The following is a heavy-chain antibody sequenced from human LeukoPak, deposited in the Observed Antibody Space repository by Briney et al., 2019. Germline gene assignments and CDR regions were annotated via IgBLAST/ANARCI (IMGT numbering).Heavy chain of an antibody. CDR2: ISGSGDGT. J-gene: IGHJ1*01. CDR1: GFTFSSYA. D-gene: IGHD3-22*01. Sequence: PGGSLRLSCAASGFTFSSYAMSWARQAPGKGLEWVSTISGSGDGTYYADSVKGRFTISRDNSKNTVYLQMNSLRAADTAVYYCAKDPDDSSGFYSYHHWGQGTLVTVSS. CDR3: AKDPDDSSGFYSYHH. V-gene: IGHV3-23*01.